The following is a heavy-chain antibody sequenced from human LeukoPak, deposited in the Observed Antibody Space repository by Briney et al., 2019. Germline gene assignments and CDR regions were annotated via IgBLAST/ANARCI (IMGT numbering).Heavy chain of an antibody. Sequence: KPSETLSLTCTVSGGSISGYYWTWIRQPPGKGLEWIGQIYYNGKADYNPSLESRITISVDTSKNKISLKLNSVTAADTAIYYCAKFGADCDMYVWGQGITVAVSS. CDR3: AKFGADCDMYV. V-gene: IGHV4-59*01. J-gene: IGHJ6*02. CDR1: GGSISGYY. CDR2: IYYNGKA. D-gene: IGHD3-16*01.